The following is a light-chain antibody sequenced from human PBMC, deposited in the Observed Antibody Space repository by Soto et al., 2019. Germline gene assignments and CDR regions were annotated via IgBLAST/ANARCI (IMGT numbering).Light chain of an antibody. V-gene: IGKV3-11*01. CDR2: DSS. CDR3: QHRSSWPVT. J-gene: IGKJ5*01. Sequence: EVVLTQSPVTLSLSPGERATLSCRASQSVQSYLAWYQQKPGQAPRLLIYDSSNSATGVPARFSGSGSGTDFTLTISTLEPEDFAVYYCQHRSSWPVTFGQGTRLEIK. CDR1: QSVQSY.